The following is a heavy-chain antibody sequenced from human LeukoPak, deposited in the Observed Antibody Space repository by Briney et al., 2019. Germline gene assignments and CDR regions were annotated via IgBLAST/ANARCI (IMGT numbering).Heavy chain of an antibody. CDR2: INHSGST. D-gene: IGHD3-22*01. CDR1: GGSFSGYY. Sequence: SETLSLTCAVYGGSFSGYYWSWIRQPPGKGLEWIGEINHSGSTNYNPSLKSRVTISVDTSKNQFSLKLSSVTAEDTAVYYCARVPYYYDSSGYSRGIWFDPWVQGTLVTVSS. J-gene: IGHJ5*02. CDR3: ARVPYYYDSSGYSRGIWFDP. V-gene: IGHV4-34*01.